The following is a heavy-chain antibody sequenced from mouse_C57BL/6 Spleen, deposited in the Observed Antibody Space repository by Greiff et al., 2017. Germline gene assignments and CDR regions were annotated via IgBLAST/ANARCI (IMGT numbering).Heavy chain of an antibody. D-gene: IGHD2-4*01. V-gene: IGHV5-9-1*02. CDR1: GFTFSSYA. J-gene: IGHJ3*01. Sequence: EVQRVESGEGLVKPGGSLQLSCAASGFTFSSYAMSWVRQTPEKRLEWVAYISSGGDYIYYADTVKGRFTISRDNARNTLYLQMSSLKSEDTAMYYCTRDIGYDYDRAWFAYWGQGTLGTVSA. CDR3: TRDIGYDYDRAWFAY. CDR2: ISSGGDYI.